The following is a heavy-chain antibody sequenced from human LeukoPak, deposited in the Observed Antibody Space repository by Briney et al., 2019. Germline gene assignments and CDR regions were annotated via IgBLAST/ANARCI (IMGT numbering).Heavy chain of an antibody. J-gene: IGHJ4*02. CDR3: AKRKYYYDSSGYVLDY. Sequence: GGSLRLSCAASGFTFSTYAMTWVRQAPGKGLEWVSTISGNGGTTHYADSVKGRVTISRDNSKNTLYLQMNNLGAEDTAVYYCAKRKYYYDSSGYVLDYWGQGTLVTVSS. CDR1: GFTFSTYA. D-gene: IGHD3-22*01. V-gene: IGHV3-23*01. CDR2: ISGNGGTT.